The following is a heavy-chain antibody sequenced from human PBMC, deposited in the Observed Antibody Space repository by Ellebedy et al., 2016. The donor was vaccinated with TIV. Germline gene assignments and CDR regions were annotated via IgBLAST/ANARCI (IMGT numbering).Heavy chain of an antibody. CDR3: ARIDPWQPIDD. V-gene: IGHV4-39*01. CDR1: GGSVSSTRYY. J-gene: IGHJ4*02. D-gene: IGHD2-21*01. Sequence: MPSETLSLTCSVSGGSVSSTRYYWAWLRQPPGKGLEWIGSVYHSGSPYYNPSFKSRVTLGADPSKNQFSLHVRTVAATDTAIYYCARIDPWQPIDDWGQGILVTVSS. CDR2: VYHSGSP.